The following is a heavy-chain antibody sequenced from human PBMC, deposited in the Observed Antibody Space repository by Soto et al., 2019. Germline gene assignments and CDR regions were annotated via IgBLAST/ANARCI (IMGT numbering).Heavy chain of an antibody. CDR3: ARVPKEQLWTFDY. V-gene: IGHV3-13*01. Sequence: EVQLVESGGGLVQPGGSLSLSCAASGFTFSSYDMHWVRQATGKGLEWVSAIATAGDTFYPGSVKGRFTISRENAKNSLQRQMNSLRAGDTAVYYCARVPKEQLWTFDYWCQGTLVTVSS. J-gene: IGHJ4*02. CDR1: GFTFSSYD. CDR2: IATAGDT. D-gene: IGHD5-18*01.